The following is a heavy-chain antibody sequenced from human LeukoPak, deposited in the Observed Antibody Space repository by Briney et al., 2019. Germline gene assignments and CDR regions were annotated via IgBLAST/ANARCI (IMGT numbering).Heavy chain of an antibody. Sequence: PGGSLRLSCAASGFILSDYYMSWLRQAPGKGLEWVSYITSRGGSIFYADSLKGRSTIPRDNAKNSLFLQMNSLRAEDTAVYYCGRDRGYGASHWGQGTLVTVSS. CDR3: GRDRGYGASH. J-gene: IGHJ4*02. CDR1: GFILSDYY. D-gene: IGHD5-12*01. V-gene: IGHV3-11*04. CDR2: ITSRGGSI.